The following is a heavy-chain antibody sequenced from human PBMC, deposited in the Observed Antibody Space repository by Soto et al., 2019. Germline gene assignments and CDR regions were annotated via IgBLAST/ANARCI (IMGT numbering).Heavy chain of an antibody. V-gene: IGHV1-8*01. J-gene: IGHJ6*02. CDR3: ARGPGFERIQLWQYYYYYYGMDV. CDR1: GYTFTSYD. D-gene: IGHD5-18*01. CDR2: MNPNSGNT. Sequence: GASVKVSCKASGYTFTSYDINWVRQATGQGLEWMGWMNPNSGNTGYAQKFQGRVTMTRNTSISTAYMELSSLRSEDTAVYYCARGPGFERIQLWQYYYYYYGMDVWGQGTTVTVSS.